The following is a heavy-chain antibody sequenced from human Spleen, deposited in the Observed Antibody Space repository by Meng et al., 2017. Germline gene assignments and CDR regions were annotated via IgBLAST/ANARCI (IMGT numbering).Heavy chain of an antibody. J-gene: IGHJ5*02. Sequence: GGSLRLSCATSGFTFSSYGMHWVRQAPGKGLVWVSRINSDGSTTTYADSVKGRFTIARDNAKNTVYLQMNSLRAEDTAVYYCSREGWFDPWGQGTLVTVSS. CDR1: GFTFSSYG. V-gene: IGHV3-74*01. CDR2: INSDGSTT. CDR3: SREGWFDP.